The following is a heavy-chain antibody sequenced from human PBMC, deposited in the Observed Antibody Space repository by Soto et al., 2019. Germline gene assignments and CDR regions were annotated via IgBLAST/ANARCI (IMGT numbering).Heavy chain of an antibody. V-gene: IGHV3-74*01. CDR3: VRGIYQKYGMDV. CDR1: GFNFISHW. D-gene: IGHD3-3*02. J-gene: IGHJ6*02. CDR2: INVDGSNR. Sequence: EVQLVESGGGLVQPGGSLRLSCAASGFNFISHWIHWVRQAPGKGLVWVSRINVDGSNRNYADSVKGRFTISRDNAKNTVYLQMNSLRADDTAVYFCVRGIYQKYGMDVWGQGTTV.